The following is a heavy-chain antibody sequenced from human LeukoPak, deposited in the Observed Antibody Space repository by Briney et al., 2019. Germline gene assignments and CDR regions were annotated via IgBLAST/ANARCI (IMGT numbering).Heavy chain of an antibody. CDR3: ARGGPLVGYYFDY. D-gene: IGHD2-21*01. CDR1: GGSISSSSYY. V-gene: IGHV4-39*07. CDR2: IYTSGST. Sequence: SETLSLTCTVSGGSISSSSYYWGCIRQPPGKGLEWIGRIYTSGSTNYNPSLKSRVTISVDTSKNQFSLKLSSVTAADTAVYCCARGGPLVGYYFDYWGQGTLVTVSS. J-gene: IGHJ4*02.